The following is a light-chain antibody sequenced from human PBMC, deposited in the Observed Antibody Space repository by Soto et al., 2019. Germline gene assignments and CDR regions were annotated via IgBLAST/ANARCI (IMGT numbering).Light chain of an antibody. Sequence: QSVLTQPPSASGTPGQRVTISCFGSSTNIGENTVNWCQQFPRTAPKLLIHSNNQRPSGVPTRFSGSKSGTSGSLAISGLQSEDEADYYCAAWDDSLNGYVFGTGTKVTV. CDR2: SNN. V-gene: IGLV1-44*01. CDR1: STNIGENT. J-gene: IGLJ1*01. CDR3: AAWDDSLNGYV.